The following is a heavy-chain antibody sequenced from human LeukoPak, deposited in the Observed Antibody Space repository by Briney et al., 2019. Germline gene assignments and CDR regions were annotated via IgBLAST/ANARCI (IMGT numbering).Heavy chain of an antibody. CDR1: GFTFSSYA. J-gene: IGHJ4*02. V-gene: IGHV3-7*01. Sequence: GGSLRLSCAASGFTFSSYAMSWVRQAPGKGLEWVANIKQDGSEKYYVDSVKGRFTISRDNAKNSLYLQMNSLRAEDTAVYYCARDLLEGSDYWGQGTLVTVSS. CDR3: ARDLLEGSDY. CDR2: IKQDGSEK. D-gene: IGHD3-3*01.